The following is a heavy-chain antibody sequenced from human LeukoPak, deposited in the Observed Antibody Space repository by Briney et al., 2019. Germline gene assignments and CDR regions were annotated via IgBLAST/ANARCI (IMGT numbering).Heavy chain of an antibody. CDR1: GFTFSSNA. CDR3: ARRVSDGLVGWGYYFDN. J-gene: IGHJ4*02. D-gene: IGHD3-16*01. Sequence: GGSLRLSCAASGFTFSSNAMHWVRQAPGRGLEWVAVISHDGNKKYYADSVRGRFTLSRDNSKNTLHLQMNSLRAEDTAVYYCARRVSDGLVGWGYYFDNWGQGTLVTVSS. CDR2: ISHDGNKK. V-gene: IGHV3-30-3*01.